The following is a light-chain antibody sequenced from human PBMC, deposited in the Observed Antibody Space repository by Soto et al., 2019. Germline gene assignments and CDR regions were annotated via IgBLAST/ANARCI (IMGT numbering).Light chain of an antibody. Sequence: EIVMTQSPATLSVSPGERATLSCRASQSVSSNLAWYQQKPGQAPRLLIYGASTRATGIPDRFSGSGSGTEFTLTISSLQSEDFAVYYCQQYSNWPGTFGQGTKVEVQ. CDR2: GAS. V-gene: IGKV3-15*01. CDR3: QQYSNWPGT. CDR1: QSVSSN. J-gene: IGKJ1*01.